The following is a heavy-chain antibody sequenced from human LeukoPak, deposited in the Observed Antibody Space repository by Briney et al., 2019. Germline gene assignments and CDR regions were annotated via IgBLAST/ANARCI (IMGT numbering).Heavy chain of an antibody. CDR1: GYTFTGYY. CDR3: ARDHSNDFWSGSGPLYYMDV. CDR2: INPNSGGT. V-gene: IGHV1-2*02. D-gene: IGHD3-3*01. Sequence: ASVKVSCKASGYTFTGYYMHWVRQAPGQGLEWMGWINPNSGGTNYAQKFQGRVTMTRDTSICTAYMELSRLRSDDTAVYYCARDHSNDFWSGSGPLYYMDVWGKGTTVTVSS. J-gene: IGHJ6*03.